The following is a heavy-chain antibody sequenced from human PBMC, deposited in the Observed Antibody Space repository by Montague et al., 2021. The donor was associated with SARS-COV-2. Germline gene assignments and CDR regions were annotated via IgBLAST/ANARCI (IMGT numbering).Heavy chain of an antibody. CDR1: GGSISSGDYY. Sequence: TLSLTRTVSGGSISSGDYYWSWIRQHPGKGLEWIGYIYYSGSTYYNPSLKSRVTISVDTSKNQFSLKLSSVTAADTAVYYCARVQGITMIVVVIGAFDIWGQGTMVAISS. J-gene: IGHJ3*02. V-gene: IGHV4-31*03. CDR3: ARVQGITMIVVVIGAFDI. D-gene: IGHD3-22*01. CDR2: IYYSGST.